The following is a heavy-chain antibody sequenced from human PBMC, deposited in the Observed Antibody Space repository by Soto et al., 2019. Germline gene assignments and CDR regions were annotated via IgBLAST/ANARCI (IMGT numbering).Heavy chain of an antibody. J-gene: IGHJ6*02. CDR3: ARDEYYSSSWYGMDV. V-gene: IGHV4-59*01. CDR1: GGSISSYY. Sequence: SETLSLTCTVSGGSISSYYWSWIRQPPGKGLEWIGYIYYSGSTNYNPSLKSRVTISVDTSKNQFSLKLSSVTAADTAVYYCARDEYYSSSWYGMDVWGQGTTVTVSS. CDR2: IYYSGST. D-gene: IGHD6-13*01.